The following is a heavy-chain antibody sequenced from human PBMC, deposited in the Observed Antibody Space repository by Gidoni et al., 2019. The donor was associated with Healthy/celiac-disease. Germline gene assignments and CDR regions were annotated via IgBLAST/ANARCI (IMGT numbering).Heavy chain of an antibody. D-gene: IGHD6-6*01. CDR3: AKDPHARPRYYYGMDV. CDR2: ISYDGSNK. Sequence: QVQLVESGGGVVQPGRSLRLSCAASGFPFSSSGMHWVRQAPGKGLEWVAVISYDGSNKYYADSVKGRFTISRDNSKNTLYLQMNSLRAEDTAVYYCAKDPHARPRYYYGMDVWGQGTTVTVSS. CDR1: GFPFSSSG. V-gene: IGHV3-30*18. J-gene: IGHJ6*02.